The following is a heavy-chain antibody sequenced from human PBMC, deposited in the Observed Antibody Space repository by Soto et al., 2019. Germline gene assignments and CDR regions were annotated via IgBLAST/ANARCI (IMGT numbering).Heavy chain of an antibody. CDR1: GFTFSDYY. D-gene: IGHD3-22*01. V-gene: IGHV3-11*01. J-gene: IGHJ4*02. CDR3: ARAPTYDSSCYYPDN. Sequence: QVQLVESGGGLVKPGGSLRLSCAASGFTFSDYYMSWIRQAPGKGLEWISYISSGGIPIDYADSVRGRSTISRDNAKNSLYLQMNSLRAEDTAVYYCARAPTYDSSCYYPDNWGQGTLVTVSS. CDR2: ISSGGIPI.